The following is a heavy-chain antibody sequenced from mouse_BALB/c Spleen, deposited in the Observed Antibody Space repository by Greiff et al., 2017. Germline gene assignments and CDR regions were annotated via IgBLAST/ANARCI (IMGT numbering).Heavy chain of an antibody. CDR1: GFTFSDYY. CDR3: ARALIYYAMDY. Sequence: EVKLVESGGGLVKPGGSLKLSCAASGFTFSDYYMYWVRQTPEKRLEWVATISDGGSYTYYPDSVKGRFTISRDNAKNNLYLQMSSLKSEDTAMYYCARALIYYAMDYWGQGTSVTVSS. J-gene: IGHJ4*01. V-gene: IGHV5-4*02. CDR2: ISDGGSYT.